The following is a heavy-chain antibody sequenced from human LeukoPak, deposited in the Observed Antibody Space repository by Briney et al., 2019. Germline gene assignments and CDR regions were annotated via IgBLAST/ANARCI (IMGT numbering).Heavy chain of an antibody. D-gene: IGHD3-9*01. CDR2: IYYSGST. Sequence: SETLSLTCTVSGGSISSYYWSWIRQPPGKGLEGIGYIYYSGSTNYNPSLKSRVTISVDTSKNQFSLKLSSVTAADTAVYYCARQGYDILTGSTDAFDIWGQGTMVTVSS. CDR3: ARQGYDILTGSTDAFDI. J-gene: IGHJ3*02. CDR1: GGSISSYY. V-gene: IGHV4-59*08.